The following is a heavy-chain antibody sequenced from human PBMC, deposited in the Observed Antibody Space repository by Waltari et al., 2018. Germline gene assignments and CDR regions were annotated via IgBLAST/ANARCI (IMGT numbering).Heavy chain of an antibody. Sequence: QVQLQESGPGLVKPSGTLSLTCAVSGGSISSSNWWTWVRQPPGKGLEWIGEIYHSGSTNYNPSLKSRVTISVDKSKNQFSLKLSSVTAADTAVYYCAREGITMVRGNWYFDLWGRGTLVTVSS. CDR1: GGSISSSNW. J-gene: IGHJ2*01. CDR3: AREGITMVRGNWYFDL. D-gene: IGHD3-10*01. V-gene: IGHV4-4*02. CDR2: IYHSGST.